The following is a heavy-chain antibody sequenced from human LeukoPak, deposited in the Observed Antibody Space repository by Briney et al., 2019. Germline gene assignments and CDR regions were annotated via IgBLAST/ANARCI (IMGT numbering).Heavy chain of an antibody. CDR1: GFVFSNYW. Sequence: PGGSLRLSCAASGFVFSNYWMHWVRQAPGKGPVWVSRINPDGRSTNYADSVKGRFTISRDNAKTTVYLQVNSLRAEDTAIYYCAGQAAYGENGIAYWGQGTLVTVSS. D-gene: IGHD4-17*01. CDR3: AGQAAYGENGIAY. V-gene: IGHV3-74*01. J-gene: IGHJ4*02. CDR2: INPDGRST.